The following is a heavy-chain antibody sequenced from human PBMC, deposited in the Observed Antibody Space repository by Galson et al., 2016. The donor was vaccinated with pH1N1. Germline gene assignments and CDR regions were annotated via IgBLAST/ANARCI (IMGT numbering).Heavy chain of an antibody. CDR1: GYSISSGSY. CDR2: IYHSGST. CDR3: ATMKAVSVPLYMDV. D-gene: IGHD5/OR15-5a*01. J-gene: IGHJ6*03. Sequence: LSLTCAVSGYSISSGSYWGWIRQPPRKGLEWIGSIYHSGSTYYNPSLKSRVTISTDTSKNHFSLKLSSVTAADTAIYYCATMKAVSVPLYMDVWGKGTPVTVSS. V-gene: IGHV4-38-2*01.